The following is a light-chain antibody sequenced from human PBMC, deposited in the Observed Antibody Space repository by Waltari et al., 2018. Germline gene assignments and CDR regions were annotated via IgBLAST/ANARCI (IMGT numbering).Light chain of an antibody. J-gene: IGKJ2*01. CDR2: GAS. CDR3: QQYNNWPYT. V-gene: IGKV3-15*01. CDR1: QSVNRN. Sequence: EMVMPQSPATLSVSPGARATLSCRASQSVNRNLAWYQQKPGQAPRLLIYGASTRATGIPARVSGSGSGTGFTLTISSLQSEDSAVYYCQQYNNWPYTFGQGTQVEIK.